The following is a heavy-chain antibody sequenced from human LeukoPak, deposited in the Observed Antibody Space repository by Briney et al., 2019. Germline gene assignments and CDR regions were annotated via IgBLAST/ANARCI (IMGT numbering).Heavy chain of an antibody. CDR1: GFTFSSYE. CDR3: ASGFSSSPYFDY. Sequence: GGSLRLSCAASGFTFSSYEMNWVRQAPGKGLEWVSYISSSGSTIYYTDSVKGRFTISRDNAKNSLFLQMNSLRDEDTAVYYCASGFSSSPYFDYWGQGTLVTVSS. D-gene: IGHD6-6*01. V-gene: IGHV3-48*03. J-gene: IGHJ4*02. CDR2: ISSSGSTI.